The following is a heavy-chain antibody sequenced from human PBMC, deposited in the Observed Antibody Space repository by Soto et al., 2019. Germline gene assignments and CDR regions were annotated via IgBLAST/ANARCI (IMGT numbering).Heavy chain of an antibody. J-gene: IGHJ6*02. V-gene: IGHV1-2*04. CDR1: GYTFTGYY. D-gene: IGHD2-21*02. Sequence: QVQLVQSGAEVKKPGASVKVSCKASGYTFTGYYMHWVRQAPGQGLEWMGWINPNSGGTNYAQKFQGWVTMTRDTSISKAYMELSRLRSDDTAVYYRARSVTPHLPGDCRMDVWGQGTTVTVSS. CDR3: ARSVTPHLPGDCRMDV. CDR2: INPNSGGT.